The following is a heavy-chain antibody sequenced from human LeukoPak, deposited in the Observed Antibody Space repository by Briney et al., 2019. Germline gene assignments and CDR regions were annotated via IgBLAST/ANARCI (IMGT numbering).Heavy chain of an antibody. D-gene: IGHD3-22*01. J-gene: IGHJ4*02. V-gene: IGHV1-2*02. CDR1: GYTFTGYY. Sequence: GASVKVSCKASGYTFTGYYMHWVRQAPGQGLEWMGWINPNSGGTNYAQKFQGRVTMTRDTSISTAYMELSSLRSEDTAVYYCARGRKGYYDSSGYAPDYWGQGTLVTVSS. CDR3: ARGRKGYYDSSGYAPDY. CDR2: INPNSGGT.